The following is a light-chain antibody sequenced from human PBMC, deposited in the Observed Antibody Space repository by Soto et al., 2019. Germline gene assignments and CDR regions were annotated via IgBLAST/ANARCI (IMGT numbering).Light chain of an antibody. J-gene: IGKJ1*01. CDR1: EDISNY. CDR2: GAS. CDR3: QNYNRAPWT. V-gene: IGKV1-27*01. Sequence: DIQMTQSPSSLSASVGDRVIITCRASEDISNYLAWYQQKPGKVPKLLIYGASTLQSGVPSRFSGSGSGTDFPLTISSLQTEDVATYYCQNYNRAPWTFGQGTKVESK.